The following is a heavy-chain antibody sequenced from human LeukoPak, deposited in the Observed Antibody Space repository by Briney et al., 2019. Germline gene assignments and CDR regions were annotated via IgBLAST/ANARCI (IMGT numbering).Heavy chain of an antibody. CDR3: ARLSHYYGSGSPWWYFDL. Sequence: SETLSLTCAVYGGSFSGYYWSWIRQPPWKGLEWIGEINHSGSTNYNPSLKSRVTISVDTSKNQFSLKLSSVTAADTAVYYCARLSHYYGSGSPWWYFDLWGRGTLVTVSS. CDR2: INHSGST. J-gene: IGHJ2*01. CDR1: GGSFSGYY. D-gene: IGHD3-10*01. V-gene: IGHV4-34*01.